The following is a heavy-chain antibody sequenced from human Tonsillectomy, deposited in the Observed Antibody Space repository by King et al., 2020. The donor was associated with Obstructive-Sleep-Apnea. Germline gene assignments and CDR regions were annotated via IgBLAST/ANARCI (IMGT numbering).Heavy chain of an antibody. CDR2: IDTSGDT. CDR3: ARARSGDNSSYFYNS. CDR1: GFTFSDYD. D-gene: IGHD3-22*01. J-gene: IGHJ4*02. Sequence: VQLVESGGGLVQPGGSLRLSCAASGFTFSDYDMHWVRQATGKGLEWVSAIDTSGDTYYPGSVKGRFIISRENAKDSLYLQMNSLKAGDTAVYYCARARSGDNSSYFYNSWGQGTLVTVSS. V-gene: IGHV3-13*01.